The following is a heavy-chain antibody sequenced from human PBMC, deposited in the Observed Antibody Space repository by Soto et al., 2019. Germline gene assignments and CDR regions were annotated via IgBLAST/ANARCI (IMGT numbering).Heavy chain of an antibody. V-gene: IGHV1-69*13. CDR3: ARGMGNYDFWSGYYTNGAFDI. CDR2: IIPIFGTA. D-gene: IGHD3-3*01. CDR1: GGTFSSYA. Sequence: ASVKVSCKASGGTFSSYAISWVRQAPGQGLEWMGGIIPIFGTANYAQKFQGRVTITADESTSTAYMELSSLRSEDTAVYYCARGMGNYDFWSGYYTNGAFDIWGQGTMVTVSS. J-gene: IGHJ3*02.